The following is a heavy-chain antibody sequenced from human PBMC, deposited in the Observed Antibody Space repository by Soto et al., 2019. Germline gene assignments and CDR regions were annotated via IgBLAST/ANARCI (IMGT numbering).Heavy chain of an antibody. CDR3: ARDCLRTGTTDAFDI. V-gene: IGHV1-69*01. J-gene: IGHJ3*02. CDR1: GGTFSSYA. D-gene: IGHD1-1*01. CDR2: IIPIFGTA. Sequence: QVQLVQSGAEVKKPGSPVNVSCKASGGTFSSYAISWVRQAPGQGLEWMGGIIPIFGTANYAQKFQGRVPMTADESTSTAYMELSSLRSEDTAVYYCARDCLRTGTTDAFDIWCQGSMVTVSS.